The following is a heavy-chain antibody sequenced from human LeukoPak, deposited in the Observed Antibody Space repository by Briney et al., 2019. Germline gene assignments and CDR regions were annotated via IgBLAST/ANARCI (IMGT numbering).Heavy chain of an antibody. D-gene: IGHD6-19*01. CDR1: GFTCSSYYY. CDR2: IYYSGST. CDR3: ARGQQGSSGWYVDY. J-gene: IGHJ4*02. V-gene: IGHV4-39*07. Sequence: GSLRLSCAASGFTCSSYYYWGWIRQPPGKGLEWIGSIYYSGSTYYNPSLKSRVTISVDTSKNQFSLKLSSVTAADTAVYYCARGQQGSSGWYVDYWGQGTLVTVSS.